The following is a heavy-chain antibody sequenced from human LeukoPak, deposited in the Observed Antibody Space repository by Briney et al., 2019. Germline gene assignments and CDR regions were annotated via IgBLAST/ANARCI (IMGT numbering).Heavy chain of an antibody. V-gene: IGHV3-23*01. CDR3: AKMGYGPTLNFDY. CDR2: ISGSGGST. D-gene: IGHD5-18*01. CDR1: GFTFSSYA. J-gene: IGHJ4*02. Sequence: GGSLRLSCAASGFTFSSYAMSWVRQAPGKGLEWVSAISGSGGSTYYADSMKGRFTISRDNSKNTLYLQMNSLRAEDTAVYYCAKMGYGPTLNFDYWGQGTLVTVSS.